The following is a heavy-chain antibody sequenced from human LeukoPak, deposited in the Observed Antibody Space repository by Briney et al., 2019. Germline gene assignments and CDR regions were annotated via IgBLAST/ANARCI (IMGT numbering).Heavy chain of an antibody. V-gene: IGHV1-46*01. J-gene: IGHJ4*02. CDR3: ASNGYCSGGSCYLLDY. CDR1: GYTFTSYY. CDR2: INPSGGST. Sequence: ASVEVSCKASGYTFTSYYMHWVRQAPGQGLEWMGIINPSGGSTSYAQKFQGRVTMTRDTSTSTVYMELSSLRSEDTAVYYCASNGYCSGGSCYLLDYWGQGTLVTVSS. D-gene: IGHD2-15*01.